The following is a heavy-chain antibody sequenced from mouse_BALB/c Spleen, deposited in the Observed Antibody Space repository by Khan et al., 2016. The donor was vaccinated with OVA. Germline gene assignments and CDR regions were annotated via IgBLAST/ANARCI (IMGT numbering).Heavy chain of an antibody. D-gene: IGHD1-2*01. CDR1: GYSITSGYG. Sequence: EVQLQESGPGLVKPSQSLSLTCTVTGYSITSGYGWNWIRKFPGNKLEWMGFISYSGSTNYNQTLKSRISITRDKSKNQFYLQLSSVTTEDTATYYCARTARIKYWGQGTTLTVSS. CDR2: ISYSGST. J-gene: IGHJ2*01. V-gene: IGHV3-2*02. CDR3: ARTARIKY.